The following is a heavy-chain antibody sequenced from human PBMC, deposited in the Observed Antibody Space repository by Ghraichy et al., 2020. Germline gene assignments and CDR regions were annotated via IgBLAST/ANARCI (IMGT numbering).Heavy chain of an antibody. Sequence: ETLSLTCTVSGGSISSYYWSWIRQPAGKGLEWIGRIYTSGSTNYNPSLKSRVTMSVDTSKNQFSLKLSSVTAADTAVYYCAREPMGATPDYYYYGMDVWGQGTTVTVSS. J-gene: IGHJ6*02. V-gene: IGHV4-4*07. CDR2: IYTSGST. D-gene: IGHD1-26*01. CDR1: GGSISSYY. CDR3: AREPMGATPDYYYYGMDV.